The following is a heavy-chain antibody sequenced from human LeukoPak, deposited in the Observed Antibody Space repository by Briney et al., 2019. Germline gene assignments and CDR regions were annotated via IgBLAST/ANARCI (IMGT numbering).Heavy chain of an antibody. CDR3: VRPSFPGEPPKY. Sequence: NPSETLSLTCVLSGDSINRVYYWGWIRQPPGKGLDWIAIINHSGAIYCNPSLRSRATMSVDTSKNQFSLRLSSVTAADTAVYYCVRPSFPGEPPKYWGQGTLVTVSS. CDR2: INHSGAI. J-gene: IGHJ4*02. V-gene: IGHV4-38-2*01. CDR1: GDSINRVYY. D-gene: IGHD4-17*01.